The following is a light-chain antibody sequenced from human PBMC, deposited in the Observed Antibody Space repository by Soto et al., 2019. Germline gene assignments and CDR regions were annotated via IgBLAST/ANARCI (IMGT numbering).Light chain of an antibody. CDR2: GAS. CDR1: QSVRSN. Sequence: EILMTQSPATLSVSPVERATLSCRASQSVRSNLAWYQQKPGQAPRLLIYGASTRATGIPARFSGSGSGTEFTLSISSLQSEDFAVYYCQHYNNWPPITFGQGTRLENK. J-gene: IGKJ5*01. CDR3: QHYNNWPPIT. V-gene: IGKV3-15*01.